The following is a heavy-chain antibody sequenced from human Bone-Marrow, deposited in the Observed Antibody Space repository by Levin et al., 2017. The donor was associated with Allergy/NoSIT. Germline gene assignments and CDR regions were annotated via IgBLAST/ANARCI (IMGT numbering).Heavy chain of an antibody. CDR2: INPNSGGT. V-gene: IGHV1-2*02. Sequence: ASVKVSCKASGYTFTGYYMHWVRQAPGQGLEWMGWINPNSGGTNYAQKFQGRVTMTRDTSIITAYMELSRLRSDDTAVYYWARDPRWLAAAGPPPSLYYYYGMDVWGQGTTVTVSS. J-gene: IGHJ6*02. CDR1: GYTFTGYY. D-gene: IGHD6-13*01. CDR3: ARDPRWLAAAGPPPSLYYYYGMDV.